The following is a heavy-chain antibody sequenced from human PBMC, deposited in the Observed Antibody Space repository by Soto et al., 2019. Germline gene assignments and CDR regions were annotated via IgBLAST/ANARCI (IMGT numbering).Heavy chain of an antibody. CDR3: AKDAVYKDGLWLMDS. CDR1: GFTFRSFA. D-gene: IGHD1-1*01. J-gene: IGHJ5*02. V-gene: IGHV3-23*01. CDR2: LTPGGETT. Sequence: GFLRLSCAASGFTFRSFAMTWVRQSPGKGLEWVSALTPGGETTYYIDSVKGRFTISRDNAKNTLYLQMNSLTAADTAVYYCAKDAVYKDGLWLMDSWGQGPLVTVSS.